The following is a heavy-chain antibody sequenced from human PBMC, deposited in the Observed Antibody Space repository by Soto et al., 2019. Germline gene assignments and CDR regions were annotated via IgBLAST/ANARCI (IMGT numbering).Heavy chain of an antibody. CDR1: GYSFTSYW. Sequence: PGESLKISCKGSGYSFTSYWIGWVRQMAGKGLEWMGIIYPGASDTRYSPSFQGQVTISADKSISTAYLQWSSLKASDTAMYYCARQGSSGYYYYGIDVWGQGTTVTVSS. V-gene: IGHV5-51*01. CDR2: IYPGASDT. D-gene: IGHD6-19*01. CDR3: ARQGSSGYYYYGIDV. J-gene: IGHJ6*02.